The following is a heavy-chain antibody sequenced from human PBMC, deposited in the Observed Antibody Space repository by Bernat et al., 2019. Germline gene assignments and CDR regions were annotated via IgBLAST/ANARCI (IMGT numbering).Heavy chain of an antibody. Sequence: EVQLVESGGGLVQPGGSLRLSCAASGFTFSSYWMSWVRQAPGKGLEWVANIKQDGSEKYYVDSVKGRLTISRDNAKNSLYLQMNSLRAEDTAVYYCARADPPGAFDIWGQGTMVTVSS. D-gene: IGHD1-1*01. CDR3: ARADPPGAFDI. CDR2: IKQDGSEK. CDR1: GFTFSSYW. V-gene: IGHV3-7*01. J-gene: IGHJ3*02.